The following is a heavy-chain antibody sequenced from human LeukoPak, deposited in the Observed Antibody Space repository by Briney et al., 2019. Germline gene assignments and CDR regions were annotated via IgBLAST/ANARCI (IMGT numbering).Heavy chain of an antibody. CDR2: INPNSGGT. J-gene: IGHJ3*02. CDR3: ARFHDAFDI. V-gene: IGHV1-2*02. Sequence: WMGSINPNSGGTNYAQKFQGRVTMTRDTSISTAYMELSRLRSDDTAVYYCARFHDAFDIWGQGTMVTVSS.